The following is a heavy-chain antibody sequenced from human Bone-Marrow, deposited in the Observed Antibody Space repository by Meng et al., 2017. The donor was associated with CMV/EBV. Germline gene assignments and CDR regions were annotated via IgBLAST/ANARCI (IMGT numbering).Heavy chain of an antibody. CDR3: ARAISNYYGMDV. V-gene: IGHV3-74*01. CDR1: GFTFSAYW. J-gene: IGHJ6*02. D-gene: IGHD4-11*01. Sequence: GESLKISCAASGFTFSAYWMHWVRQAPGKGLVWVSHINSDGRSPTHADSVKGRFTISRDNAKNTLYLQMNSLRAEDTAVYYCARAISNYYGMDVWGQGPTDTVSS. CDR2: INSDGRSP.